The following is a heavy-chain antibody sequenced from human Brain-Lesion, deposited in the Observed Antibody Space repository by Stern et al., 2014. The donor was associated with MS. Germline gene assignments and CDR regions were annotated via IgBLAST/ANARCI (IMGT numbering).Heavy chain of an antibody. CDR1: GYTFTTYG. CDR2: ISAYTGNT. D-gene: IGHD4-17*01. CDR3: ARRVYGDYAAYQDL. Sequence: VQLVQSGGEVKKPGASVKVSCKASGYTFTTYGISWVRQAPGQGLEWVGWISAYTGNTNYAQNFQGRVTMTTDTATSTAYMDLRSLRPDDTAIYYCARRVYGDYAAYQDLWGQGTPVTVSS. J-gene: IGHJ5*02. V-gene: IGHV1-18*04.